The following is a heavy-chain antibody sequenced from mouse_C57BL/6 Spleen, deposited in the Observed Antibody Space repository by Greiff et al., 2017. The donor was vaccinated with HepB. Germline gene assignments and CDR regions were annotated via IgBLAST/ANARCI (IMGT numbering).Heavy chain of an antibody. CDR2: INPSSGYT. Sequence: QVQLKESGAELAKPGASVKLSCKASGYTFTSYWMHWVKQRPGQGLEWIGYINPSSGYTKYNQKFKDKATLTADKSSTTAYMQLSSLTYEDSAVYYCANYYGSPWFAYWGQGTLVTVSA. CDR1: GYTFTSYW. J-gene: IGHJ3*01. D-gene: IGHD1-1*01. V-gene: IGHV1-7*01. CDR3: ANYYGSPWFAY.